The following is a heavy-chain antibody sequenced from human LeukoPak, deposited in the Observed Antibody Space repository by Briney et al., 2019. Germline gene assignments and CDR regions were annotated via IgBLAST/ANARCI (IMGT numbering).Heavy chain of an antibody. CDR1: GGTFSSYA. CDR3: ARGDCSSTSCLYYYYGMVV. V-gene: IGHV1-2*02. D-gene: IGHD2-2*01. Sequence: GSSVKVSCKASGGTFSSYAISWVRQAPGQGLEWMGWINPNSGGTNYAQKFQGRVTMTRDTSISTAYMELSRLRSDDTAVYYCARGDCSSTSCLYYYYGMVVWGQGTTVTVSS. J-gene: IGHJ6*02. CDR2: INPNSGGT.